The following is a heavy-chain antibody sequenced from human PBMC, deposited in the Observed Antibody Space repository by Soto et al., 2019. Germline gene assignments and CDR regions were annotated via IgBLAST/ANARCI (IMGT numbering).Heavy chain of an antibody. J-gene: IGHJ4*02. V-gene: IGHV1-69*13. CDR3: ARAPSVVVVAATDFDY. CDR1: GGTFSSYA. CDR2: IIPIFGTA. Sequence: GASVKGSCKASGGTFSSYAISWVRQAPGQGLEWMGGIIPIFGTANYAQKFQGRVTITADESTSTAYMELSSLRSEDTAVYYCARAPSVVVVAATDFDYWGQGTLVTVSS. D-gene: IGHD2-15*01.